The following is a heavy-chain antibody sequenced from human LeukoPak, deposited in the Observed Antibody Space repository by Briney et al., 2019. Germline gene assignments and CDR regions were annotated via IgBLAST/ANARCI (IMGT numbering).Heavy chain of an antibody. V-gene: IGHV3-30*03. J-gene: IGHJ4*02. Sequence: GGSLRLSCAASGFTLSSYVMHWVRQAPGKGLEWVAVISYDGSNKYYADSVKGRFTISRDNSKNTLYLQMNSLRPEDTAVYYCAILRRGYWGQGTLVTVSS. CDR2: ISYDGSNK. D-gene: IGHD3-10*01. CDR1: GFTLSSYV. CDR3: AILRRGY.